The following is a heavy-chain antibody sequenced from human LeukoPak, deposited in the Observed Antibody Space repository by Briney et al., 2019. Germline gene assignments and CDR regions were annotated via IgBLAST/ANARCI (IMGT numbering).Heavy chain of an antibody. D-gene: IGHD2-2*01. J-gene: IGHJ2*01. V-gene: IGHV1-18*01. CDR2: ISAYNGNT. CDR3: ARTDIVVVPAANSNWYFDL. Sequence: ASVKVSCKASGYIFTSYGISWVRQAPGQGLEWMGWISAYNGNTNYAQKLQGRVTMTTDTSTSTAYMELRSLRSDDTAVYYCARTDIVVVPAANSNWYFDLWGRGTLVTVSS. CDR1: GYIFTSYG.